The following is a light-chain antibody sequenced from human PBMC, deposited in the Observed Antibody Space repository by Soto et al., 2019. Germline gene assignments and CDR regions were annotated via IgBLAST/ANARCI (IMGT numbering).Light chain of an antibody. CDR3: SSYTTRTTLSV. CDR2: EVS. CDR1: SSDVGSYQS. V-gene: IGLV2-14*01. Sequence: NQAASVAGSPVQSSPISCTETSSDVGSYQSVSWYQLHPGKAPKLMIYEVSKRPSGVSNRFSGSKSGDTASMTISGLQAEDEADYYCSSYTTRTTLSVFGTGPKVTVL. J-gene: IGLJ1*01.